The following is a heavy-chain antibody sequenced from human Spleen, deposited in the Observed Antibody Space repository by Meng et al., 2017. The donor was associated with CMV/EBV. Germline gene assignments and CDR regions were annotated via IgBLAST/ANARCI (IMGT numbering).Heavy chain of an antibody. J-gene: IGHJ4*02. V-gene: IGHV3-11*04. D-gene: IGHD3-10*01. Sequence: GESLKISCAASGFTFSDYYMSWIRQAPGKGLEWVSYISSSGSTIYYADSVKGRFTISRDNAKNSLYLQMNSLRAEDTAVYYCARDPIRRGLDYWGQGTLVTVSS. CDR1: GFTFSDYY. CDR2: ISSSGSTI. CDR3: ARDPIRRGLDY.